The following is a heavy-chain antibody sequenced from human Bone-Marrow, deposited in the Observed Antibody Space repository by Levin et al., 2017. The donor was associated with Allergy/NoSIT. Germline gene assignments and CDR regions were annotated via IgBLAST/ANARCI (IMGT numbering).Heavy chain of an antibody. Sequence: GESLKISCAASGVSFSTMNWVRQAPGMGLEWVSSISSSSNYKYYGDSVKGRFNISRDNAKNSVYLQMNSLRAEDTAIYYCASEDCRGGTCYMDHWGQGTLVTVSS. CDR1: GVSFST. CDR3: ASEDCRGGTCYMDH. CDR2: ISSSSNYK. V-gene: IGHV3-21*01. J-gene: IGHJ4*02. D-gene: IGHD2-15*01.